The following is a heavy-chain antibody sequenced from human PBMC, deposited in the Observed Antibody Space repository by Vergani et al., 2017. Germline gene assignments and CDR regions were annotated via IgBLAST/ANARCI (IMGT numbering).Heavy chain of an antibody. CDR1: GYTFTSYA. J-gene: IGHJ5*02. CDR2: INAGNGNT. V-gene: IGHV1-3*01. D-gene: IGHD2-15*01. Sequence: QVQLVQSGAEVKKPGASVKVSCKASGYTFTSYAMHWVRQAPGQRLEWMGWINAGNGNTKYSQKFQGRVTITRDTSASTVYMELSSLRSEDTAVYYCARDPYCSGGSCYLNWFDPWGQGTLVTVSS. CDR3: ARDPYCSGGSCYLNWFDP.